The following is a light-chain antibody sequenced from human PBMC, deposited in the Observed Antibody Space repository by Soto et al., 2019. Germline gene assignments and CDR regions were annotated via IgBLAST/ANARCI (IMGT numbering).Light chain of an antibody. CDR2: SNN. V-gene: IGLV1-44*01. J-gene: IGLJ3*02. CDR1: SSNIGSNT. CDR3: AAWDDSMNAWV. Sequence: QSVVTQPPSASGTPGQRVTISCSGSSSNIGSNTVIWYQQLPGTAPKLLIYSNNKRPSGVPDRFSGSKSGTSASLAISGLQSEDEADYYCAAWDDSMNAWVFGGGTKL.